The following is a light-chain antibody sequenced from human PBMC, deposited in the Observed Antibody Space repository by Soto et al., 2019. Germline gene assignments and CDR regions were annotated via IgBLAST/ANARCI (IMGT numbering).Light chain of an antibody. CDR1: QSVAGSY. V-gene: IGKV3-20*01. CDR2: GAS. Sequence: EIGLTQSPVTPSLSPGERATLSCMAIQSVAGSYLAWYQQKPGQSPRLLIYGASSRATGFPDRFSGSGSGTDFTLTISGLEPEDSAVYYCQQYGSSSEITFGQGTRVEIK. CDR3: QQYGSSSEIT. J-gene: IGKJ5*01.